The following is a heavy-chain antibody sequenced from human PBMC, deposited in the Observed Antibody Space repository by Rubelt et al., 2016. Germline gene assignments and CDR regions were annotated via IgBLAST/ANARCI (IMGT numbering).Heavy chain of an antibody. CDR2: IGGGNT. V-gene: IGHV3-23*04. D-gene: IGHD5-12*01. Sequence: EVQLVESGGGLVQPGGSLRLSCAASGFTFRNYAMSWVRQAPGKGLEWVSVIGGGNTYSAESGKGRFTISRDKSKNTLYLQMNSLGAEDTAVYYGAKDRSSGYDYDDYWGQGTLVTVSS. CDR3: AKDRSSGYDYDDY. J-gene: IGHJ4*02. CDR1: GFTFRNYA.